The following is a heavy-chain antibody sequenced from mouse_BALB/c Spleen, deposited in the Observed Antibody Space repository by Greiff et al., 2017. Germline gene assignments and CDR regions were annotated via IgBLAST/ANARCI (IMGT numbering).Heavy chain of an antibody. J-gene: IGHJ2*01. CDR1: GFNIKDYY. CDR2: IDPENGNT. Sequence: EVKLQESGAELVRPGALVKLSCKASGFNIKDYYMHWVKQRPEQGLEWIGWIDPENGNTIYDPKFQGKASITADTSSNTAYLQLSSLTSEDTAVYYCAIYYGSRGDYFDYWGQGTTLTVSS. D-gene: IGHD1-1*01. V-gene: IGHV14-1*02. CDR3: AIYYGSRGDYFDY.